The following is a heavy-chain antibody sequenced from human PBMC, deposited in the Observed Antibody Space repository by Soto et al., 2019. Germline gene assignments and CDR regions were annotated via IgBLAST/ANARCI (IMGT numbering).Heavy chain of an antibody. D-gene: IGHD3-3*01. V-gene: IGHV1-69*06. Sequence: ASVKVSCKASGGAFSSYAISWVRQAPGQGLEWMGGIIPIFGTANYAQKFQGRVTITADKSTSTAYMELSSLRSEDTAVYYCARDSVGDFWSGYYTGHNYYYGMDVWGQGTTVTVSS. CDR1: GGAFSSYA. CDR2: IIPIFGTA. CDR3: ARDSVGDFWSGYYTGHNYYYGMDV. J-gene: IGHJ6*02.